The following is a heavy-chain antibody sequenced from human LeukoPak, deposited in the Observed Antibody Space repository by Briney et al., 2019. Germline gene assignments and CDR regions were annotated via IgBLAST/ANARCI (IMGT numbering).Heavy chain of an antibody. CDR1: GFIFSNHE. D-gene: IGHD3-22*01. CDR3: AKINARWLNSYQFYMDV. CDR2: ISSTGRTI. V-gene: IGHV3-48*03. Sequence: GGSLRLSCAAFGFIFSNHEMNWVRQAPGKGLEWVSYISSTGRTIYYADSVKGRFTISRDNAENSLYLQMNSLRAEDTALYYCAKINARWLNSYQFYMDVWGKGTTVTVSS. J-gene: IGHJ6*03.